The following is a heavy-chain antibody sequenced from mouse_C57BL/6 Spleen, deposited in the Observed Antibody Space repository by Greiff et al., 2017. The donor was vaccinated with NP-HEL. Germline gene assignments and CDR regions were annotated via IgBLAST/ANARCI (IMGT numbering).Heavy chain of an antibody. J-gene: IGHJ1*03. CDR2: INPSSGYT. CDR3: ANYYGSSYGYFDV. D-gene: IGHD1-1*01. CDR1: GYTFTSYW. V-gene: IGHV1-7*01. Sequence: VQLQQSGAELAKPGASVKLSCKASGYTFTSYWMHWVKQRPGQGLEWIGYINPSSGYTKYNQKFKDKATLTADKSSSTAYMQLSSLTYEDSAVYYCANYYGSSYGYFDVWGTGTTVTGSS.